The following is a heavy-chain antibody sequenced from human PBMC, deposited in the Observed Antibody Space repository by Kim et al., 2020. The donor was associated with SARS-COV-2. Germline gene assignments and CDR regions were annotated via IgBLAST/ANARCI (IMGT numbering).Heavy chain of an antibody. Sequence: GGSLRLSCAASGFTFSSYAMHWVRQAPGKGLEWVAVISYDGSNKYYADSVKGRFTISRDNSKNTLYLQMNSLRAEDTAVYYCARDAGRRDFWSGRPRYYYYMDVWGKGTTVTVSS. J-gene: IGHJ6*03. CDR3: ARDAGRRDFWSGRPRYYYYMDV. CDR2: ISYDGSNK. CDR1: GFTFSSYA. V-gene: IGHV3-30-3*01. D-gene: IGHD3-3*01.